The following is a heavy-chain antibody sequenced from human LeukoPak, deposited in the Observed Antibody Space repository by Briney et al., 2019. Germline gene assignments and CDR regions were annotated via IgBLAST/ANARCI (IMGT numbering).Heavy chain of an antibody. Sequence: GASVKVSCKASGYTFTSYGISWARQAPGQGLEWMGWISAYNGNTNYAQKLQGRVTMTTDTSTSTAYMELRSLRSDDTAVYYCASVGHYDSSGYYYENAFDIWGQGTMVTVSS. CDR2: ISAYNGNT. CDR3: ASVGHYDSSGYYYENAFDI. CDR1: GYTFTSYG. V-gene: IGHV1-18*01. D-gene: IGHD3-22*01. J-gene: IGHJ3*02.